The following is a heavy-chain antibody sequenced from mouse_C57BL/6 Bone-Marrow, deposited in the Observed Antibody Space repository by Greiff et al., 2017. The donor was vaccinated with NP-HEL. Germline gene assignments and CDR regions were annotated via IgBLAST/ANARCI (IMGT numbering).Heavy chain of an antibody. J-gene: IGHJ2*01. V-gene: IGHV1-7*01. D-gene: IGHD4-1*01. CDR3: ARRLGPYYFDY. Sequence: VQLQQSGAELAKPGASVKLSCKASGYTFTSYWMHWVKQRPGQGLEWIGYINPSSGYTKYNQKFKDKATSTADKSSSTAYMQLSSLTYEDSAVYYCARRLGPYYFDYWGQGTTLTVSS. CDR1: GYTFTSYW. CDR2: INPSSGYT.